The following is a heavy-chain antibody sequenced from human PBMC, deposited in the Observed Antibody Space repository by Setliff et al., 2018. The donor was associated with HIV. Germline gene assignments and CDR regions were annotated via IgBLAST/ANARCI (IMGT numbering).Heavy chain of an antibody. CDR2: INVGSGKT. D-gene: IGHD2-15*01. CDR3: ARDGFSGQRCYLFNWFDP. V-gene: IGHV1-3*01. Sequence: ASVKVSCKASGYSFINHAMHWVRQAPGQRLEWMGWINVGSGKTQYSQEFQGRVTITRDTSATTAYMELSSLTSEDTAVYYCARDGFSGQRCYLFNWFDPWGQGTLVTSPQ. CDR1: GYSFINHA. J-gene: IGHJ5*02.